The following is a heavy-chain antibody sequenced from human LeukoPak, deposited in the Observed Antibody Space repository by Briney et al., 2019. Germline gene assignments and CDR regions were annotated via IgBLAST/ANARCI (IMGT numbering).Heavy chain of an antibody. D-gene: IGHD6-19*01. J-gene: IGHJ4*02. CDR1: GFTFSSYE. Sequence: PGGSLRLSCAASGFTFSSYEMNWVRQGPGKGLEWVSYIEGSSITIKYADSVKGRFPISRDNAKNSLYLQMNSLRVEDTAVYYCASSLSTGWGPIDDYWGQGTLVTVSS. CDR2: IEGSSITI. CDR3: ASSLSTGWGPIDDY. V-gene: IGHV3-48*03.